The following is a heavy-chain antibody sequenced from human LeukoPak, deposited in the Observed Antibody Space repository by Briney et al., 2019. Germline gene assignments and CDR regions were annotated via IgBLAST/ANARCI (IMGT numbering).Heavy chain of an antibody. D-gene: IGHD3-22*01. V-gene: IGHV4-34*01. CDR1: GGSFSGYY. Sequence: PSGTLSLTCAVYGGSFSGYYWSWIRQPPGKGLGWIGEINHSGSTNYNPSLKSRVAISVDTSKNQFSLKLSSVTAADTAVYYCPLVVTTLGAFDIWGQGTMVTVSS. CDR2: INHSGST. CDR3: PLVVTTLGAFDI. J-gene: IGHJ3*02.